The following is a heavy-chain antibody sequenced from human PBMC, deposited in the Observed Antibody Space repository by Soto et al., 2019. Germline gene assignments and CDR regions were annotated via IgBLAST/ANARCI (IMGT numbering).Heavy chain of an antibody. D-gene: IGHD4-17*01. J-gene: IGHJ4*02. Sequence: QVQLVQSGAEVKKPGSSVKVSCKASGGTFSSYTISWVRQAPGQGLEWMGRIISILGIANYAQKFQGRVTITADKSTSTAYMELSSLRSEDTAVYYCARTYGDYVGGNVQYFDYWGQGTLVTVSS. V-gene: IGHV1-69*02. CDR3: ARTYGDYVGGNVQYFDY. CDR1: GGTFSSYT. CDR2: IISILGIA.